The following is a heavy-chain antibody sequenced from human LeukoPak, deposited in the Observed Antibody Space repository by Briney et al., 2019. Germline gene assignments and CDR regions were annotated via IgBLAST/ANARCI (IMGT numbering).Heavy chain of an antibody. CDR3: AKHSSSWLTGHFDY. V-gene: IGHV3-23*01. Sequence: GGSLRLSCAASGFTFSSYWMSWVRQAPGKGLEWVSAISGSGGSTYYADSVKGRFTISRDNSKNTLYLQMNSLRAEDTAVYYCAKHSSSWLTGHFDYWGQGTLVTVSS. J-gene: IGHJ4*02. CDR2: ISGSGGST. CDR1: GFTFSSYW. D-gene: IGHD6-13*01.